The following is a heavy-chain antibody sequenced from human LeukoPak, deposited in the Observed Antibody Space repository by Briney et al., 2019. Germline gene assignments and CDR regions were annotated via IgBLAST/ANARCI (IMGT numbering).Heavy chain of an antibody. V-gene: IGHV3-23*01. CDR2: ISGGGGST. Sequence: PGGSLRLSCAASGFTFSSYAMSWVRQAPGKGLEWVSAISGGGGSTNYADSVKGRFTISRDNAKNTVYLQMNSLRDVDTAVYYCAKHRGAIAMIRGVTIPFDPWGQGTLVTVSS. D-gene: IGHD3-10*01. CDR3: AKHRGAIAMIRGVTIPFDP. J-gene: IGHJ5*02. CDR1: GFTFSSYA.